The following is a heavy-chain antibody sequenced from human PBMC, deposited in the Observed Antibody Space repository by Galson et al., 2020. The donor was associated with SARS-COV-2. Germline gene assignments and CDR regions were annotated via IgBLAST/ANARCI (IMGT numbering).Heavy chain of an antibody. D-gene: IGHD3-16*01. CDR3: ARLAGGSNAFDI. J-gene: IGHJ3*02. CDR1: RGSISNYY. CDR2: IYYSGRT. Sequence: SQTLSLTCTVSRGSISNYYWSCIRQPPGKGLEASGYIYYSGRTTYNPSLKSRVTISVNTSKNQFSLKLTSVTAADTAVYYCARLAGGSNAFDIWGQGTMVAVSS. V-gene: IGHV4-59*01.